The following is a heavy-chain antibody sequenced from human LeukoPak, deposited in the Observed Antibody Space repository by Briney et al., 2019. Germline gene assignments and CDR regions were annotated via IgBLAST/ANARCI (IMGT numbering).Heavy chain of an antibody. CDR1: GFTFSSYA. CDR3: ANDGAYYDINTYAFDI. D-gene: IGHD3-22*01. J-gene: IGHJ3*02. V-gene: IGHV3-23*01. CDR2: ISTSGGST. Sequence: PGGSLRLSCAASGFTFSSYAMSWVRQAPGKGLEWVSGISTSGGSTYYADSVKGRFTISRDNSKNTLYLQMNSLRAEDTAVYYCANDGAYYDINTYAFDIWGQGTMVTVSS.